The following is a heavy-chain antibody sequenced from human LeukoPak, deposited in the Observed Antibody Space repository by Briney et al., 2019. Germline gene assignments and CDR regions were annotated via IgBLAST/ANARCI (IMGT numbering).Heavy chain of an antibody. CDR1: GFTFSSYS. Sequence: GSLRLSCAASGFTFSSYSMNWVRQAPGKGLEWVSYISSSSSTIYYADSVKGRFTISRDNAKNSLSLQMNSLRAEDTAVYYCARVRTAYYYMDVWGKGTTVTVSS. J-gene: IGHJ6*03. CDR3: ARVRTAYYYMDV. D-gene: IGHD4-17*01. CDR2: ISSSSSTI. V-gene: IGHV3-48*01.